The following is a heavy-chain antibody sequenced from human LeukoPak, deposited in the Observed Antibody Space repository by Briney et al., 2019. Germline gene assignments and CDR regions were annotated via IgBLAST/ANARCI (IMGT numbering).Heavy chain of an antibody. J-gene: IGHJ2*01. D-gene: IGHD3-3*01. V-gene: IGHV4-4*07. CDR2: IYTSGST. CDR3: ARGPKYYDFWSGYWYFDL. CDR1: GGSISSYY. Sequence: SETLSLTCTVSGGSISSYYWSWIRQPAGKGLEWIGRIYTSGSTNYNPSLKSRVTMSVDTSKNQFSLKLSSVTAADTAVYYCARGPKYYDFWSGYWYFDLWGRGTLVTVSS.